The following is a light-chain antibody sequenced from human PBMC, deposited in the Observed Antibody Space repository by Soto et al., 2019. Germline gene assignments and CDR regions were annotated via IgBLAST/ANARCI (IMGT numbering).Light chain of an antibody. Sequence: EIVMTQCPATLSVCPGERATLSCRATQSVTSYLAWYQQGPGQTPTLLIHDKSTRTTGVPARFSGSRSGPEFTLTINSLQSEDFAIYYCQPYHNWPLTFGGGTKVDI. V-gene: IGKV3-15*01. J-gene: IGKJ4*01. CDR2: DKS. CDR3: QPYHNWPLT. CDR1: QSVTSY.